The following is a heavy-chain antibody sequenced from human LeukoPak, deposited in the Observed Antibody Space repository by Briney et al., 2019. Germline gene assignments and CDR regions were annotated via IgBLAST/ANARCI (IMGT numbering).Heavy chain of an antibody. Sequence: GGSLRLSCAASGFTFDDYAMHWVRQAPGKGLEWVSVIYSGGSTYYADSVKGRFTISRDNSKNTLYLQMNSLRAEDTAVYYCARAPGYYYGMDVWGQGTTVTVSS. CDR2: IYSGGST. CDR3: ARAPGYYYGMDV. J-gene: IGHJ6*02. V-gene: IGHV3-66*01. CDR1: GFTFDDYA.